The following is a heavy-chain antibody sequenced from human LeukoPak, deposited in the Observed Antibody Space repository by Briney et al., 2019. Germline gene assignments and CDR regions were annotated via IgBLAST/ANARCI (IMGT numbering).Heavy chain of an antibody. CDR1: GFTFDDYG. V-gene: IGHV3-20*04. Sequence: GGSLRLSCAASGFTFDDYGMSWVRQAPGKGLEWVSGINWNGGSTGYADSVKGRFTISRDNAKKSLYLQMNSLRAEDTALYYCARGLRFLEWLSGFDYWGQGTLVTVSS. CDR3: ARGLRFLEWLSGFDY. J-gene: IGHJ4*02. D-gene: IGHD3-3*01. CDR2: INWNGGST.